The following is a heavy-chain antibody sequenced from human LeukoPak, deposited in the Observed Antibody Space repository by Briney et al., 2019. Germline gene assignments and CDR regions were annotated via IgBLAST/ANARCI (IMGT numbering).Heavy chain of an antibody. CDR3: ARAKGYYDFVRDAFDI. D-gene: IGHD3-3*01. CDR2: IKNDDTIT. CDR1: GVSFSSHW. J-gene: IGHJ3*02. V-gene: IGHV3-74*01. Sequence: GGSLRLSCAGSGVSFSSHWMHWVRQAPGKGLVWVSRIKNDDTITNYADSVKGRFTFSRDNAKNTLYPQINSLRAEDTAVYYCARAKGYYDFVRDAFDIWGQGTMVSVSS.